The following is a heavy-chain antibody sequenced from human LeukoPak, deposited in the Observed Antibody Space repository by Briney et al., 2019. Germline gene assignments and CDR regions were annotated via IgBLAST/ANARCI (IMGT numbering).Heavy chain of an antibody. V-gene: IGHV3-21*01. CDR2: ISYSSTYI. D-gene: IGHD3-3*01. Sequence: PGGSLRLSCAASGFTFSSYGMHWVRQAPGKGLEWVSSISYSSTYIYYADSVKGRFTISRDNAKNSLYLQMNSLRAEDTAVYYCARVNYDFWSGSAKLDYWGQGTLVTVSS. CDR1: GFTFSSYG. CDR3: ARVNYDFWSGSAKLDY. J-gene: IGHJ4*02.